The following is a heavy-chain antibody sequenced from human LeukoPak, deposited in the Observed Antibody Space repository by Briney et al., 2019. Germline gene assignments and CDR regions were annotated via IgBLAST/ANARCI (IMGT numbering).Heavy chain of an antibody. V-gene: IGHV3-21*01. D-gene: IGHD1/OR15-1a*01. Sequence: GGSLRLSCAASGFPFSSYSMNWVRQLPGKGLEWVSSISSSSSYIYYADSVKGRSTISRDNAKSSLHLQMKSLRAEDTAVYFCARGTGKTKAFDVWGQGTMVTVSS. CDR3: ARGTGKTKAFDV. CDR1: GFPFSSYS. J-gene: IGHJ3*01. CDR2: ISSSSSYI.